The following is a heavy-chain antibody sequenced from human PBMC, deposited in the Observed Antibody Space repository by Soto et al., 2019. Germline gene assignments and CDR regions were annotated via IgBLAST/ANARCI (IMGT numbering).Heavy chain of an antibody. V-gene: IGHV3-33*01. Sequence: QVQLVESGGGVVQPGRSLRLSCAASGFTFGSYGMHWVRQAPGKGLEWVAVIWYDGSNKYYADSVKGRFTISRDNSKNTLYLQMNSLRAEDTAVYYCARVGSYYYDSSGYFDRDAFDIWGQGTMVTVSS. J-gene: IGHJ3*02. CDR3: ARVGSYYYDSSGYFDRDAFDI. D-gene: IGHD3-22*01. CDR1: GFTFGSYG. CDR2: IWYDGSNK.